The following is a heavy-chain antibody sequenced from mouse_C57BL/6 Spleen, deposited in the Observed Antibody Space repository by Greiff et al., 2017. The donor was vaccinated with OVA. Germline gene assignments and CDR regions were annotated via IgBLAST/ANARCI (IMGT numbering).Heavy chain of an antibody. V-gene: IGHV1-62-2*01. CDR3: ARHGGPGYDERKNVGYAMDY. CDR1: GYTFTEYT. CDR2: FYPGSGSI. J-gene: IGHJ4*01. D-gene: IGHD2-2*01. Sequence: QVQLQQSGAELVKPGASVKLSCKASGYTFTEYTIHWVKQRSGQGLEWIGWFYPGSGSIKYNEKFKDKATLTADKSSSTVYMELSRLTSEDAAVYFWARHGGPGYDERKNVGYAMDYWGQGTSVTVSS.